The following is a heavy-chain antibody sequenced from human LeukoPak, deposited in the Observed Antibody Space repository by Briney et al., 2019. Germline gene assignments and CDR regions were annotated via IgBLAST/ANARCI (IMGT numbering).Heavy chain of an antibody. CDR2: IIPIFGTA. V-gene: IGHV1-69*01. Sequence: SVKVSFKASGGTFSSYAISWVRQAPGQGLEWMGGIIPIFGTANYAQKFQGRVTITADESTSTAYMELSSLRSEDTAVYYCARGYCRSTSCHEPPLYGMDVWGQGTTVTVS. CDR3: ARGYCRSTSCHEPPLYGMDV. D-gene: IGHD2-2*01. J-gene: IGHJ6*02. CDR1: GGTFSSYA.